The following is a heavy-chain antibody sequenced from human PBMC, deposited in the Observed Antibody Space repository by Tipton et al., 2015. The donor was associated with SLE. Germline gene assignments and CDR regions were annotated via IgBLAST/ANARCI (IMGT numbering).Heavy chain of an antibody. CDR3: ARAIRGSSGWYYGNYFDY. V-gene: IGHV4-59*01. Sequence: LRLSCTVSGGSFSRYFWSWIRQPPGKGLEWIGHIYYSGSTNYNPSLKSRVTISVDTSKNQFSLKLSSVTAADTAVYYCARAIRGSSGWYYGNYFDYWGQGTLVTVSS. J-gene: IGHJ4*02. D-gene: IGHD6-19*01. CDR1: GGSFSRYF. CDR2: IYYSGST.